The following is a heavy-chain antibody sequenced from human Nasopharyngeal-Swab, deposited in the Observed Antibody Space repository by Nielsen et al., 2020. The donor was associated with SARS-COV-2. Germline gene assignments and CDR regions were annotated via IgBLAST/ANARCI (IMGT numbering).Heavy chain of an antibody. J-gene: IGHJ4*02. CDR3: AKLPRGCYETAN. CDR2: ISGSGGST. V-gene: IGHV3-23*01. D-gene: IGHD5-12*01. Sequence: GESLKISCAASGFTFSSYAMSWVRQAPGKGLEWVSAISGSGGSTYYADSVKGRFTISRDNSKNTLYLQMNSLRAEDTAVYYCAKLPRGCYETANWGQGTLVTVSS. CDR1: GFTFSSYA.